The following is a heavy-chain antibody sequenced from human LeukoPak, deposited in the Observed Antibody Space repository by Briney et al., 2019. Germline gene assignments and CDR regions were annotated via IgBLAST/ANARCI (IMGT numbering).Heavy chain of an antibody. CDR1: GGSISSYY. D-gene: IGHD3-3*01. V-gene: IGHV4-4*07. CDR2: IYTSGST. Sequence: SETLSLTCTVSGGSISSYYWSWIRQPAGKGLEWIGRIYTSGSTNYNPSLKSRVTMSVDTSKNQFSLKLSSVTAADTAVYYCARYAHFGVVTNYYYGMDVWGQGTTVTVSS. J-gene: IGHJ6*02. CDR3: ARYAHFGVVTNYYYGMDV.